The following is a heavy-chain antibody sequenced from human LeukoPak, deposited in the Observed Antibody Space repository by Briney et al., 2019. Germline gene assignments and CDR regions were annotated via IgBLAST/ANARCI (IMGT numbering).Heavy chain of an antibody. CDR3: ARDPGTRGEGVVYGSGTLDY. CDR2: INAGNGNT. CDR1: GYTFTSYA. D-gene: IGHD3-10*01. V-gene: IGHV1-3*01. J-gene: IGHJ4*02. Sequence: ASVKVSCKASGYTFTSYAMHWVRQAPGQRLEWMGWINAGNGNTKYSQKFQGRVSMTWDTSTSTVYVELSSLRYEDTAVYFCARDPGTRGEGVVYGSGTLDYWGQGTLVTVSS.